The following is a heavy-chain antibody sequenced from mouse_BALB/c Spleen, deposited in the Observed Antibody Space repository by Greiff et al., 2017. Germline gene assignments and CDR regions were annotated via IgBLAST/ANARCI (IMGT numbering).Heavy chain of an antibody. CDR3: ARAGYDNPFAY. J-gene: IGHJ3*01. Sequence: QVHVKQSGAELVRPGVSVKISCKGSGYTFTDYAMHWVKQSHAKSLEWIGVISTYYGDASYNQKFKGKGTMTVDKSSSTAYMELARLTSEDSAIYYCARAGYDNPFAYWGQGTLVTVSA. V-gene: IGHV1S137*01. D-gene: IGHD2-10*02. CDR1: GYTFTDYA. CDR2: ISTYYGDA.